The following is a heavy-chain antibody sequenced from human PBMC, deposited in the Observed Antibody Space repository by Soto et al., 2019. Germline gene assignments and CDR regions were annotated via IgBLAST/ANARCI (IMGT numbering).Heavy chain of an antibody. D-gene: IGHD3-3*01. CDR2: ISAYNGNT. CDR1: GYTFTIYG. CDR3: ARVGYDFWSGESLYYYMDV. Sequence: GASVKVSCKASGYTFTIYGIIWVRQAPGQGPEWMGWISAYNGNTNCAQKLQGRVTMTTDTSTSTAYMELRSLRSDDTAVYYCARVGYDFWSGESLYYYMDVWGKGTTVTVSS. V-gene: IGHV1-18*01. J-gene: IGHJ6*03.